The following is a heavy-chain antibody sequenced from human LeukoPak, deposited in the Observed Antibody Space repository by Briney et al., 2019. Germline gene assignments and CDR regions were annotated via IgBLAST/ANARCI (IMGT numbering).Heavy chain of an antibody. D-gene: IGHD6-25*01. CDR2: ITSSSRTI. V-gene: IGHV3-48*01. J-gene: IGHJ6*03. CDR3: ARDPDSKDGYLYYYMDV. Sequence: PGGSLRLSCAASGFPFSYYSMNWVRQAPGKGLECLSYITSSSRTIYYADSVEGRFTVSRDNAKNSLYLHMSSLSAEDTAVYYCARDPDSKDGYLYYYMDVWGTGTTVTVSS. CDR1: GFPFSYYS.